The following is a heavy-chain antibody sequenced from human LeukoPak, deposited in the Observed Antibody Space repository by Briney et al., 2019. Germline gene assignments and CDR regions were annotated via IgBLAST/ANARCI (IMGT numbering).Heavy chain of an antibody. CDR3: AKDVWALAEIAVAGTTFDY. Sequence: GGSLRLSCAASGFIFSSYPLNWVRQAPGKGLEWVSVLYYGVSTFYKDSVKGRFTTSGDNFKNTVYLQMNSLRAEDTAVYYCAKDVWALAEIAVAGTTFDYWGQGTLVTVSS. CDR1: GFIFSSYP. J-gene: IGHJ4*02. CDR2: LYYGVST. D-gene: IGHD6-19*01. V-gene: IGHV3-53*01.